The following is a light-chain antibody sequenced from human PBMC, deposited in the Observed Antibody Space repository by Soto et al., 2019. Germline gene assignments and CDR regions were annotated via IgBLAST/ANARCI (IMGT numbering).Light chain of an antibody. V-gene: IGKV1-5*03. CDR2: KAS. CDR3: QQYNNYLFT. Sequence: DIQMTQSPSTLSASVGDRVTITCRASQSISTWLAWYQQKPGRVPKLLIYKASTLESGVPSRFSGSGSGTELTLTISSLQPDDFATYYCQQYNNYLFTFGPGTKVDIK. J-gene: IGKJ3*01. CDR1: QSISTW.